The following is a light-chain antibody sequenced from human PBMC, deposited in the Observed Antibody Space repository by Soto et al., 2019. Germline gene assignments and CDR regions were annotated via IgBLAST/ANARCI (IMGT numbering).Light chain of an antibody. CDR2: KAS. CDR1: QSISRY. V-gene: IGKV1-5*03. J-gene: IGKJ1*01. Sequence: DTQMTQSASYLSASLGDRVTITCRASQSISRYLNWYQQKPGKAPKLLIYKASTLKSGVPSRFSGSGSGTEFALAISSLQPDDFATYYCEHYNSYSEAFGQGTKVDIK. CDR3: EHYNSYSEA.